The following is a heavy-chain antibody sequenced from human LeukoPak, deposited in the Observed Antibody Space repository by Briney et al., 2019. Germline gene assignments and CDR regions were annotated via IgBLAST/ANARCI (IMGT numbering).Heavy chain of an antibody. CDR3: ARGVAGTL. D-gene: IGHD6-19*01. CDR2: ISSSSRYI. V-gene: IGHV3-21*01. J-gene: IGHJ4*02. CDR1: GFTFSSFS. Sequence: GGSLRLSCAASGFTFSSFSMNWDRQAPGKGLEWVSSISSSSRYIYYADSVKGRFTISRDNAKNSLYLQMNSLRAEDTAVYYCARGVAGTLGGQGTLVTVSS.